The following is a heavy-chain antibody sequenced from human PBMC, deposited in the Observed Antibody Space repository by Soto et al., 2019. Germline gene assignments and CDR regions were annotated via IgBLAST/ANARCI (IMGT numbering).Heavy chain of an antibody. CDR1: DDSITSGAYY. V-gene: IGHV4-39*01. CDR2: IQYRGST. D-gene: IGHD3-10*02. Sequence: HLQLQESGPRLIKPSETLSLTCTVSDDSITSGAYYWGLIRQPPGKGLEWIGTIQYRGSTYYNPSLKSRVTMSLDTSKNQYSLRLPSVTAADTAVYFCAGMFWVGALLFDYWGQGTLVTVSS. CDR3: AGMFWVGALLFDY. J-gene: IGHJ4*02.